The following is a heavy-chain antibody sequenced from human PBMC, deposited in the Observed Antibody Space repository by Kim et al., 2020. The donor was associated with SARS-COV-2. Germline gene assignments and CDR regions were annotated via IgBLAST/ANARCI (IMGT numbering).Heavy chain of an antibody. D-gene: IGHD3-10*01. CDR1: GFTFSSYG. CDR3: AKDTPYGSGSIDY. CDR2: ISYDGSNK. Sequence: GGSLRLSCAASGFTFSSYGMHWVRQAPGKGLEWVAVISYDGSNKYYADSVKGRFTISRDNSKNTLYLQMNSLRAEDTAVYYCAKDTPYGSGSIDYWGQGT. J-gene: IGHJ4*02. V-gene: IGHV3-30*18.